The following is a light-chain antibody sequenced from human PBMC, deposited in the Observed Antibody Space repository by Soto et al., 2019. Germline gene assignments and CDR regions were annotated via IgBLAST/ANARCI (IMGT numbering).Light chain of an antibody. V-gene: IGKV2D-29*01. CDR1: ESLLHSDGKTY. CDR3: MQGLELPPT. J-gene: IGKJ1*01. CDR2: DLS. Sequence: DIVMTQTPLSLSVTPGQPASISCKSSESLLHSDGKTYLYWYLQKPGQPPQLLMYDLSNRFSGVPDRVSGSGSGTHFTLKISRVEAEDVGVYYCMQGLELPPTFGQGTKVEIK.